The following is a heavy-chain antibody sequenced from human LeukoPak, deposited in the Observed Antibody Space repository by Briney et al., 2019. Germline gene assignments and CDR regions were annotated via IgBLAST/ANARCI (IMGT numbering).Heavy chain of an antibody. D-gene: IGHD3-3*01. CDR1: GGSFSSYY. J-gene: IGHJ6*02. CDR3: ARGAVYYDFWSGYLRGPEGYYYGMDV. V-gene: IGHV4-59*01. CDR2: IYYSGST. Sequence: SETLSLTCAVYGGSFSSYYWSWIRQPPGKGLEWIGYIYYSGSTNYNPSLKSRVTISVDTSKNQFSLKLSSVTAADTAVYYCARGAVYYDFWSGYLRGPEGYYYGMDVWGQGTTVTVSS.